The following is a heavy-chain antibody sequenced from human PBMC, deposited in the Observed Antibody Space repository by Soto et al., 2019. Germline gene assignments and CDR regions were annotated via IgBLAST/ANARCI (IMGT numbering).Heavy chain of an antibody. V-gene: IGHV1-58*01. D-gene: IGHD6-19*01. CDR2: IVLGNGNT. CDR3: ATRIGNIGWYWLDT. J-gene: IGHJ5*02. CDR1: GFTFSPSA. Sequence: SVKVSCKASGFTFSPSAVQWVRQARGQRLEWIGWIVLGNGNTNYAQKSQERVTITRDMSTSTAYMEVRSLTSDDTAVYYCATRIGNIGWYWLDTWGQGTLVTVSS.